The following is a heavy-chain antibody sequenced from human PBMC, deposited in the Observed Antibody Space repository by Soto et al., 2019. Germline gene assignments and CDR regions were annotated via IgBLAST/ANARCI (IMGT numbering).Heavy chain of an antibody. Sequence: GASVKVSCKASGGTFSSYAISWVRQAPGQGLEWMGGIIPIFGTANYAQKFQGRVTITADESTSTAYMELSSLRSEDTAVYYCAKIGARDLYYCYGKAVWGQGTTVTVSS. CDR3: AKIGARDLYYCYGKAV. CDR1: GGTFSSYA. J-gene: IGHJ6*02. CDR2: IIPIFGTA. V-gene: IGHV1-69*13.